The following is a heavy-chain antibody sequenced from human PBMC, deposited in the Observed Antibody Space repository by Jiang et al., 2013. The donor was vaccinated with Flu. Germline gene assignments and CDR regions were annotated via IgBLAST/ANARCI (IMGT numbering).Heavy chain of an antibody. Sequence: GAEVKKPGSSVKVSCKASGGTFSSYAISWVRQAPGQGLEWMGRTIPILGIANYAQKFQGRVTITADKSTSTAYMELSSLRSEDTAVYYCARPLNTYYYDSSGYYQFDYWGQGTLVTVSS. D-gene: IGHD3-22*01. V-gene: IGHV1-69*04. CDR1: GGTFSSYA. CDR2: TIPILGIA. J-gene: IGHJ4*02. CDR3: ARPLNTYYYDSSGYYQFDY.